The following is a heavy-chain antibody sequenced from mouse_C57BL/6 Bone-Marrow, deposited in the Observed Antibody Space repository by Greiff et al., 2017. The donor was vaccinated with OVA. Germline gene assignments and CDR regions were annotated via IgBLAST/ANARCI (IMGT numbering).Heavy chain of an antibody. CDR2: INPNNGGT. J-gene: IGHJ4*01. CDR1: GYTFTDYY. D-gene: IGHD1-1*01. CDR3: ARVGYGSSYDHDYAMDD. V-gene: IGHV1-26*01. Sequence: VQLQQSGPELVKPGASVKISCKASGYTFTDYYMNWVKQSHGKSLEWIGDINPNNGGTSYNQKFKGKATLTVDKSSSTAYMELRSLTSEDSAVYYCARVGYGSSYDHDYAMDDWGQGTSVTVSS.